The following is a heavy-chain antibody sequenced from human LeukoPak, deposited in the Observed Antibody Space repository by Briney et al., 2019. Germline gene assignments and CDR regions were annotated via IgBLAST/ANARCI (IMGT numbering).Heavy chain of an antibody. J-gene: IGHJ4*02. CDR2: IYHSGRT. Sequence: SETLSLTCTVSGYSISSGYYWGWIRQPPGKGLEWIGNIYHSGRTYYNPSLKSRVTISVDTSKNQFSLKLSSVTAADTAVYYCARVLKGRAPFDYWGQGTLVTVSS. V-gene: IGHV4-38-2*02. CDR1: GYSISSGYY. CDR3: ARVLKGRAPFDY.